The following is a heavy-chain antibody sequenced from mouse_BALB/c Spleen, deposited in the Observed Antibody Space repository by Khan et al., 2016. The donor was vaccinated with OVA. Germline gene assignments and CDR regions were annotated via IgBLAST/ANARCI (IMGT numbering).Heavy chain of an antibody. V-gene: IGHV1-77*01. Sequence: QIQLVQSGAELARPGASVKLSCKASGYIFTDYNINWMRQRTGQGLEWIGEIYPGSDNTYYNERFKGKATLTVDKSSSTAYMHLSSLTSEDSAVYFCTREWAAWFPDWGQGTLVTVSA. CDR2: IYPGSDNT. J-gene: IGHJ3*01. CDR1: GYIFTDYN. CDR3: TREWAAWFPD.